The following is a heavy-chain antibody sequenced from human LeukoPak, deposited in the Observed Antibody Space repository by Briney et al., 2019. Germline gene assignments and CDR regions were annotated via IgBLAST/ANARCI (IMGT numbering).Heavy chain of an antibody. V-gene: IGHV3-48*04. D-gene: IGHD3-16*01. Sequence: GGSLRLSCAASGFTFSSYGMNWVRQAPGRGLEWLAYISGSSATKYYADSVKGRFTISRDNAENSLFLQMNSLRAEDTAVYYCAHLGGMVIQNWGQGTLVTVSS. CDR1: GFTFSSYG. CDR3: AHLGGMVIQN. J-gene: IGHJ1*01. CDR2: ISGSSATK.